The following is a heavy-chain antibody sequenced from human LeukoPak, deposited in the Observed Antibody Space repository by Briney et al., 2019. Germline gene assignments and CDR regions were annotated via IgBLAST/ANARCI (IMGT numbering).Heavy chain of an antibody. D-gene: IGHD2-21*02. Sequence: GGSLRLSCAASGFTVSSNYMSWVRQAPGKGLEWVSVIYSGGSTYYADSVKGRFTISRDNSKNTLYLQMNSLRAEDTAVYYCARGHCGGDCYRGYYFDYWGQGTLVTVSS. CDR2: IYSGGST. CDR3: ARGHCGGDCYRGYYFDY. J-gene: IGHJ4*02. V-gene: IGHV3-53*01. CDR1: GFTVSSNY.